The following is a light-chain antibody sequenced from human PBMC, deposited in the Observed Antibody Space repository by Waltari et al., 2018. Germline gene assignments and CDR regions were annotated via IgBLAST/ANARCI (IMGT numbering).Light chain of an antibody. CDR1: QSVSSYY. J-gene: IGKJ2*01. V-gene: IGKV3-20*01. Sequence: DTAFPPASGTLSLSPGGRATLSCRASQSVSSYYLVWYQQKPGHAPSLLIYGAPTRATGIPNSFSGSASGTDFTLTISRLEPEDFAVYYCQQYGSSPRTFGQGTKLEIK. CDR3: QQYGSSPRT. CDR2: GAP.